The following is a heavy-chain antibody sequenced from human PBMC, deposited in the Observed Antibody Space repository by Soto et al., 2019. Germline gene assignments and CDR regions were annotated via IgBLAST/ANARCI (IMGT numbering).Heavy chain of an antibody. CDR3: AKDLGADFYYYMDV. D-gene: IGHD7-27*01. J-gene: IGHJ6*03. V-gene: IGHV3-23*01. Sequence: EVQLLESGGGLVQPGGSLRLSCAASGFTFSKYAMSWVRQAPGKGLDWVSAISGGAGTSYYTDSVKGRFTIARDNSKNTLYLQMYSLRAEDTAIYYCAKDLGADFYYYMDVWGKGTTVTVSS. CDR2: ISGGAGTS. CDR1: GFTFSKYA.